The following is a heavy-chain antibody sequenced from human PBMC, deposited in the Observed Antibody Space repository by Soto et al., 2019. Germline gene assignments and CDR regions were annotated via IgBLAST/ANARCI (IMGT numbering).Heavy chain of an antibody. Sequence: PXGSLRLTSTDSGFAFNNYSISWVRQAPGKGLEWVSSISKSDYTCYSDSVKCRFTISRDNAKNSVSLQMKTLRVEDTAVYYCAREDSIIIPAVSACWGQGTLVTVYS. D-gene: IGHD2-2*01. CDR3: AREDSIIIPAVSAC. J-gene: IGHJ4*02. CDR2: ISKSDYT. V-gene: IGHV3-21*01. CDR1: GFAFNNYS.